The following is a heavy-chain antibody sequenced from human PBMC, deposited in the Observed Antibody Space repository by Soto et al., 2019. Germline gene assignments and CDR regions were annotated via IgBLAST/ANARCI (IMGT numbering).Heavy chain of an antibody. J-gene: IGHJ3*02. D-gene: IGHD3-22*01. Sequence: PSETLSLTCTVSGASVRSRAYYWTWIRQPPGKALEWIGEIYHSGSTNYNPSLKSRVTISVDKSKNQFSLKLSSVTAADTAVYYCARTYDDSGPNSGGYGFDIWGPGTMVTVSS. CDR1: GASVRSRAYY. CDR2: IYHSGST. V-gene: IGHV4-61*08. CDR3: ARTYDDSGPNSGGYGFDI.